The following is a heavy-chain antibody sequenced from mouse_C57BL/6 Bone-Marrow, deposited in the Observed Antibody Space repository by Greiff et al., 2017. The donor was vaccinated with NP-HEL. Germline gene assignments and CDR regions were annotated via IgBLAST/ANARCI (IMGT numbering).Heavy chain of an antibody. D-gene: IGHD2-2*01. CDR1: GYTFTSYW. CDR3: TAMVTTGYFDY. Sequence: VQLQQPGAELVKPGASVKLSCKASGYTFTSYWMHWVKQRPGRGLEWIGWIDPENGDTEYASKFQGKATITEDTSSNTAYLQLSSLTSEDTAVYYCTAMVTTGYFDYWGQGTTLTVSS. V-gene: IGHV14-4*01. J-gene: IGHJ2*01. CDR2: IDPENGDT.